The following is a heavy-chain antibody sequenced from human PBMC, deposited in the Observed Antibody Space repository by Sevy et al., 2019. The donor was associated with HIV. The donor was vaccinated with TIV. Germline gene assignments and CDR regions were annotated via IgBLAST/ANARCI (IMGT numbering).Heavy chain of an antibody. J-gene: IGHJ4*02. D-gene: IGHD3-16*02. CDR2: ISSSSSTI. Sequence: GGSLRLSCAASGFTFSSYSMNWVRQAPGKGLEWVSYISSSSSTIYYADSVKGRFTISRDNAKNSLYLQMNSLRDEDTAVYYCARGPFDYVWGSYRCLDYWGQGTLVTVSS. CDR3: ARGPFDYVWGSYRCLDY. CDR1: GFTFSSYS. V-gene: IGHV3-48*02.